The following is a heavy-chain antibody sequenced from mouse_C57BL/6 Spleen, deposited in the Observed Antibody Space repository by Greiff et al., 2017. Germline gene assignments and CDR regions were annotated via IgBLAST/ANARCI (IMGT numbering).Heavy chain of an antibody. CDR1: GYTFTSYW. CDR3: ARKIALMDY. J-gene: IGHJ4*01. D-gene: IGHD6-1*01. V-gene: IGHV1-69*01. CDR2: IDPSDSYT. Sequence: QVQLQQPGAELVMPGASVKLSCKASGYTFTSYWMHWVKQRPGQGLEWIGEIDPSDSYTNYNQKFKGKSTLTVDKPSSTAYMQLISLTAEDSAVYYSARKIALMDYWGQGTSVTVSS.